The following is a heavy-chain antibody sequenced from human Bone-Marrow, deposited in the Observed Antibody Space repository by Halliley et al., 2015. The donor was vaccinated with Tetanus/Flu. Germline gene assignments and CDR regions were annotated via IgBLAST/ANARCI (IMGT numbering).Heavy chain of an antibody. Sequence: VAFLSYEGGKQYYPDSVRGRFTISRDTSKNTLYLQMNSLRPEDTAVYYCAKKGPGIQLFYYFASWGQGTLVTVSS. D-gene: IGHD1-1*01. CDR3: AKKGPGIQLFYYFAS. V-gene: IGHV3-30*18. CDR2: LSYEGGKQ. J-gene: IGHJ4*02.